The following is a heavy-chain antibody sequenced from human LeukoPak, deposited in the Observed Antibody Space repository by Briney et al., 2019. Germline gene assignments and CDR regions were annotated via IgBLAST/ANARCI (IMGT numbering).Heavy chain of an antibody. J-gene: IGHJ4*02. D-gene: IGHD3-22*01. CDR1: GFTFSSYG. CDR3: AKDLGYDYYDSSGYDY. V-gene: IGHV3-23*01. CDR2: ISGSGGST. Sequence: GGSLRLSCAASGFTFSSYGMSWVRQAPGKGLEWVSAISGSGGSTYYADSVKGRFTISRDNSKNTLYLQMNSLRAEDTAVYYCAKDLGYDYYDSSGYDYWGQGTLVTVSS.